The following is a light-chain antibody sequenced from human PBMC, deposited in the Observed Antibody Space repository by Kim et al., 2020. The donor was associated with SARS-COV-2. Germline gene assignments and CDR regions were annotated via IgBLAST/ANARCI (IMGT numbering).Light chain of an antibody. J-gene: IGKJ2*01. CDR2: DTS. CDR1: HSVSNY. CDR3: QQRSNWPYT. Sequence: EIVLTQSPATLSLSPGERATLSCRASHSVSNYLAWYQQKSGQAPRLLIYDTSNRATGIPARFSGSGSGTDFTLTISSLEPEDSAVYYCQQRSNWPYTFGQGTKLEIK. V-gene: IGKV3-11*01.